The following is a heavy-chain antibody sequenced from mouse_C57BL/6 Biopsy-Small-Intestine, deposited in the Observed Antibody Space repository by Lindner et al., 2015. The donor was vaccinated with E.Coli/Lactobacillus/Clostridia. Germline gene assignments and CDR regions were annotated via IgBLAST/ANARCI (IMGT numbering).Heavy chain of an antibody. J-gene: IGHJ4*01. V-gene: IGHV5-17*01. CDR1: GFTFSDYG. D-gene: IGHD2-3*01. CDR3: ARWGLLPLYAMDY. Sequence: VQLQESGGGLVKPGGSLKLSCAASGFTFSDYGMHWVRQAPEKGLEWVAYISSGSSTIHYADTVKGRFTISRDNAKNTLFLQMTSLRSEDTAMYYCARWGLLPLYAMDYWGQGTSVTVSS. CDR2: ISSGSSTI.